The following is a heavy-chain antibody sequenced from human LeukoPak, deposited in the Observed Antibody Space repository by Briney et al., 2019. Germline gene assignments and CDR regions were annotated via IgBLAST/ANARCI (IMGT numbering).Heavy chain of an antibody. CDR2: INSDSGGT. Sequence: GSVKVSCKSSGYTFTGYYMHWVRQAPGKGLEWMGCINSDSGGTNYAQEFQGRVTMSRDTSISTAYMELSRLRSDDTAVYYCARERMRTLDPWGQGTLVTVSS. CDR3: ARERMRTLDP. D-gene: IGHD1-14*01. J-gene: IGHJ5*02. V-gene: IGHV1-2*02. CDR1: GYTFTGYY.